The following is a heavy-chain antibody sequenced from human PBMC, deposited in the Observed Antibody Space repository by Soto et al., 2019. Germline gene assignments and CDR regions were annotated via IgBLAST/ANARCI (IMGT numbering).Heavy chain of an antibody. Sequence: QVPLVESGGGVVQPGRSLRLSCAASGLTFSSYGMHWVRQAPGKGLEWVAVIWYDGSSEYYADSVKGRFTVSRDNSKNTLHLQMSSLRAEDTAVYYCVTQRVESADYWGQGTLVTVSS. CDR2: IWYDGSSE. J-gene: IGHJ4*02. CDR3: VTQRVESADY. D-gene: IGHD3-3*01. V-gene: IGHV3-33*08. CDR1: GLTFSSYG.